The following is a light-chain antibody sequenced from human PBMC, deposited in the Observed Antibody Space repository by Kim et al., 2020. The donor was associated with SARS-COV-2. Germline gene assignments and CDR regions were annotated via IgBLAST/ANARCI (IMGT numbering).Light chain of an antibody. CDR2: DAS. Sequence: ASVGDRVTITCRASQGISSAFAWYEQKPGKAPKLLSYDASSLESGVPSRFSGSGSETDFTLTISSLQPEDFATYYCQQFNSYPLTFGPGTKVDIK. J-gene: IGKJ3*01. V-gene: IGKV1-13*02. CDR3: QQFNSYPLT. CDR1: QGISSA.